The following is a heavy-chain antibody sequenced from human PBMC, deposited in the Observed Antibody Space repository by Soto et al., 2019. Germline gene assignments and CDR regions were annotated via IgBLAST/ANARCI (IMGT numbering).Heavy chain of an antibody. CDR3: ARGLATLPVFAFDI. J-gene: IGHJ3*02. CDR2: IYWSGDE. D-gene: IGHD6-6*01. Sequence: ESGPTLVNPIQTLTLTCSFSGFSLSTSGVGVGWIRQSPGKALEWLALIYWSGDEHYRPSLKSRLSIIKDTSKNHVVLIMTDMDPVDTATYYCARGLATLPVFAFDIWGQGTMVTVSS. CDR1: GFSLSTSGVG. V-gene: IGHV2-5*01.